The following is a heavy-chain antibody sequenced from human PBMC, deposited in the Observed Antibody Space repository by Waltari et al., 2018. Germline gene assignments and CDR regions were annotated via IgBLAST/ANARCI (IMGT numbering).Heavy chain of an antibody. CDR2: MNPNSGNT. CDR1: GSHFTSYD. Sequence: QVQLVQSGAEVKKPGASVKVSCKADGSHFTSYDINGVRHATGQGREWMGWMNPNSGNTGYAQKFQGRVTMTRNTSISTAYMELSSLRSEDTAVYYCARGGLNGPRYYSSSWRLYDYWGQGTLVTVSS. D-gene: IGHD6-13*01. CDR3: ARGGLNGPRYYSSSWRLYDY. V-gene: IGHV1-8*01. J-gene: IGHJ4*02.